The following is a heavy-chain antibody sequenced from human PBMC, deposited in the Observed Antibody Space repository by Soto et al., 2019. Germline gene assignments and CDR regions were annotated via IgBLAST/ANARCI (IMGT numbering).Heavy chain of an antibody. CDR3: ARGDYDSSGYSLDY. D-gene: IGHD3-22*01. CDR2: IYHSGST. Sequence: QVQLQESGPGLVKPSGTLSLTCAVSGGSISSSNWWSWVRQPPGKGLEWIGEIYHSGSTNYNPSLKRRVTXXVXKXXNQFSLKLSSVTAADTAVYYCARGDYDSSGYSLDYWGQGTLVTVSS. V-gene: IGHV4-4*02. CDR1: GGSISSSNW. J-gene: IGHJ4*02.